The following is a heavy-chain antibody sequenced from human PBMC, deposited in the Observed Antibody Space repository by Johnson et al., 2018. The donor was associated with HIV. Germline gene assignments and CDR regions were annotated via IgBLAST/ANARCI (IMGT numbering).Heavy chain of an antibody. D-gene: IGHD2-21*01. V-gene: IGHV3-30-3*01. CDR1: GFTFSSYA. J-gene: IGHJ3*02. Sequence: QVQLVESGGGVVQPGRSLRLSCAASGFTFSSYAMHWVRQAPGKGLEGVAVISDDGTNTDYADSVKGRFTISRDNSKNTLYLQMNSLRAEDTAVYYCARRGKDCDAFDIWGQGTMVTVSS. CDR2: ISDDGTNT. CDR3: ARRGKDCDAFDI.